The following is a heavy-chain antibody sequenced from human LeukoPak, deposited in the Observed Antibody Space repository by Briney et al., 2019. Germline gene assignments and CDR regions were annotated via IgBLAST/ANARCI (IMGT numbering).Heavy chain of an antibody. D-gene: IGHD6-19*01. J-gene: IGHJ3*02. V-gene: IGHV1-69*13. CDR3: ASKPGIAVVASLHDVFHI. CDR1: GGTLSSFA. CDR2: IIPIFGTA. Sequence: SVYPSRKASGGTLSSFANGCGPQAPGQGLEWMGGIIPIFGTANYAQKFQGRVTITADESTSTAYIELSRLRSHDTAVYYCASKPGIAVVASLHDVFHIWGGGPMVTVSS.